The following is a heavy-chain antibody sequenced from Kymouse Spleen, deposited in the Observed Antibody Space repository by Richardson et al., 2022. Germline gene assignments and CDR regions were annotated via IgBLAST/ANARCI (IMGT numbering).Heavy chain of an antibody. J-gene: IGHJ5*02. Sequence: QLQLQESGPGLVKPSETLSLTCTVSGGSISSSSYYWGWIRQPPGKGLEWIGSIYYSGSTYYNPSLKSRVTISVDTSKNQFSLKLSSVTAADTAVYYCARDYYGSGSSHNWFDPWGQGTLVTVSS. CDR3: ARDYYGSGSSHNWFDP. D-gene: IGHD3-10*01. CDR2: IYYSGST. V-gene: IGHV4-39*01. CDR1: GGSISSSSYY.